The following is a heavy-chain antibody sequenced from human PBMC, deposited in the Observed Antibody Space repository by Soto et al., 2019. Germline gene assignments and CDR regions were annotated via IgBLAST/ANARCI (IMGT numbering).Heavy chain of an antibody. J-gene: IGHJ6*02. V-gene: IGHV4-34*01. CDR3: ARFSGSYHYVMAV. CDR2: INHSGVT. CDR1: GGSFSGYY. Sequence: LSLTCAVYGGSFSGYYWSWIRQPPGKGLEWIGEINHSGVTNYKPSLKRRVTISVDTSKNQFSLQLKSVTAADTALYYCARFSGSYHYVMAVCGQGSTVTVYS. D-gene: IGHD6-19*01.